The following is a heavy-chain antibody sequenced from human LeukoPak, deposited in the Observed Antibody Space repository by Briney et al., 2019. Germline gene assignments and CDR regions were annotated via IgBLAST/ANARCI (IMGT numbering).Heavy chain of an antibody. V-gene: IGHV3-23*01. Sequence: PGGSLRLSCAASEFTFSSFAMSWVRQAPGKGLEWVSGISGSGGSTYYADSVKGRFTISRDNSKNTLYLQMNSLRAEDTAVYYCAKDRLTVYDILTADFGVFFWDYWGQGTLVTVSS. CDR1: EFTFSSFA. D-gene: IGHD3-9*01. J-gene: IGHJ4*02. CDR3: AKDRLTVYDILTADFGVFFWDY. CDR2: ISGSGGST.